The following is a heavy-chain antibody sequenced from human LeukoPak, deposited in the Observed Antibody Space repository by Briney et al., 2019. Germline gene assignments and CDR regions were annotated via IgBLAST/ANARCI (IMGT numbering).Heavy chain of an antibody. CDR2: IYSGGST. Sequence: PGGSLTLSCAASGFTLSSNYMSWDRQAPGKRLGWVSVIYSGGSTYYPDSVKGRFTITRDNSKNTLYLQMNSLRAEDTAVYYCARGPRSYQLLYWGQGTLVTVSS. J-gene: IGHJ4*02. D-gene: IGHD2-2*01. V-gene: IGHV3-66*02. CDR3: ARGPRSYQLLY. CDR1: GFTLSSNY.